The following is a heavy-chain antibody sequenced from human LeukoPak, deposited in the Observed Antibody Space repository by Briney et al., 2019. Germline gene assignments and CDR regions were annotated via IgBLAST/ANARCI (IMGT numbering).Heavy chain of an antibody. V-gene: IGHV4-4*07. D-gene: IGHD1-26*01. Sequence: PSESLSLTCTVSGGSISSYYWTWIRQPAGKGLEWIGRFYSTGSTNYNPSLKSRVTMSVDTSKDQFSLKLSSVTAADTAVYYCARDQYSGSLDYWGQGTLVTLYS. J-gene: IGHJ4*02. CDR1: GGSISSYY. CDR3: ARDQYSGSLDY. CDR2: FYSTGST.